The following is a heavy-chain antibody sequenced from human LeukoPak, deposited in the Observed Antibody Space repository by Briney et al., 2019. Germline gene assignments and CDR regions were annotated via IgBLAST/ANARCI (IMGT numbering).Heavy chain of an antibody. Sequence: GESLKISCKGFGYSFTYYWLSWVRQMPGKGPGWMGRIDTSDYYSIYSPSLQGHVTISADESISTAYLQWSRLKASDAAMYYCASWGDSSGKVWDYWGQGTLVTVSS. V-gene: IGHV5-10-1*01. CDR3: ASWGDSSGKVWDY. CDR1: GYSFTYYW. CDR2: IDTSDYYS. J-gene: IGHJ4*02. D-gene: IGHD6-19*01.